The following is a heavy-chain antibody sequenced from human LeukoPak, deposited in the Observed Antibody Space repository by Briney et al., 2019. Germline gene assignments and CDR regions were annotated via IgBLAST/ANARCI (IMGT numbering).Heavy chain of an antibody. D-gene: IGHD4-17*01. CDR3: ARSDYGDYYYYGMDV. V-gene: IGHV1-3*01. J-gene: IGHJ6*02. CDR2: INAGNGNT. Sequence: GASVKVSCKASGYTFTSYGFSWVRQAPGQRLEWMGWINAGNGNTKYSQKFQGRVTITRDTSASTAYMELSSLRSEDTAVYYCARSDYGDYYYYGMDVWGQGTTVTVSS. CDR1: GYTFTSYG.